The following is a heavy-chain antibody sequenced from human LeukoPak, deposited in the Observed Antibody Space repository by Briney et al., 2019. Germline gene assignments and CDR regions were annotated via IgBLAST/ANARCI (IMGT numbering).Heavy chain of an antibody. CDR3: AKGPRITLVRGGQWYYYMDV. CDR1: GYTFTSYG. D-gene: IGHD3-10*01. V-gene: IGHV1-18*01. CDR2: ISAYNGNT. J-gene: IGHJ6*03. Sequence: ASVKVSCKASGYTFTSYGISWVRQAPGQGLEWMGWISAYNGNTNYAQKFQGRVTMTRDTSTSTVYMELSSLRSEDTAVYYCAKGPRITLVRGGQWYYYMDVWGKGTTVTISS.